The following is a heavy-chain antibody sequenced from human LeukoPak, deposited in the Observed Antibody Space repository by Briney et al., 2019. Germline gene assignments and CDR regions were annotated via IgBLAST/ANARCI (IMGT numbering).Heavy chain of an antibody. Sequence: GGSLRLSCAASGFTFSSYAMHWVRQAPGKGLEWVAVISYDGSNKYYADSVKGRFTISRDNSKNTLYLQMNSLRAEDTAVYYCAKVYSSGSYSIRGYYYYYYMDVWGKGTTVTVSS. CDR3: AKVYSSGSYSIRGYYYYYYMDV. D-gene: IGHD1-26*01. J-gene: IGHJ6*03. V-gene: IGHV3-30*04. CDR2: ISYDGSNK. CDR1: GFTFSSYA.